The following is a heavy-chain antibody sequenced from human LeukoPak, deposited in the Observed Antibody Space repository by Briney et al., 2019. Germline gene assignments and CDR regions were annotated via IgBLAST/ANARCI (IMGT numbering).Heavy chain of an antibody. J-gene: IGHJ4*02. D-gene: IGHD1-14*01. CDR1: GFTVITND. Sequence: GGSLRLSCAASGFTVITNDMTWVRQAPGKGLEWVSVLYSDGNTKYADSVQGRFTISRDNSNNTLYLEMNSLSPDDTAVYYCARGVEPLAANTLAYWGQGTLVTVSS. CDR3: ARGVEPLAANTLAY. V-gene: IGHV3-53*01. CDR2: LYSDGNT.